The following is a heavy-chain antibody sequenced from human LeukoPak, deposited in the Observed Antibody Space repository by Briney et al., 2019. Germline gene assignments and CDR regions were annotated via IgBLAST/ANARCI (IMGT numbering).Heavy chain of an antibody. Sequence: GGSLRLSCAASGFTFSSYGMHWVRQAPGKGLEWVAVISYDGSNKYYADSVKGRFTISRDNSKNTLYLQMNSLRAEDTAVYYCAKPRLRYFDWLLPFDYWGQGTLVTVSS. D-gene: IGHD3-9*01. CDR1: GFTFSSYG. CDR3: AKPRLRYFDWLLPFDY. CDR2: ISYDGSNK. J-gene: IGHJ4*02. V-gene: IGHV3-30*18.